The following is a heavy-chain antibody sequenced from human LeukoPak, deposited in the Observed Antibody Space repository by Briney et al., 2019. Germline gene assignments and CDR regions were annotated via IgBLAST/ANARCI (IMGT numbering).Heavy chain of an antibody. CDR3: ARDFWGAYRVDYFDY. CDR2: IKQDGSET. D-gene: IGHD3-3*01. V-gene: IGHV3-7*01. J-gene: IGHJ4*02. CDR1: GFTFSNYW. Sequence: GRSLRLSCAASGFTFSNYWMSWVRRALGKGLEWVANIKQDGSETYYVDSVRGRFTISRDNAKKSLYLQMNSLGAEDTAVYYCARDFWGAYRVDYFDYWGQGTLVTVSS.